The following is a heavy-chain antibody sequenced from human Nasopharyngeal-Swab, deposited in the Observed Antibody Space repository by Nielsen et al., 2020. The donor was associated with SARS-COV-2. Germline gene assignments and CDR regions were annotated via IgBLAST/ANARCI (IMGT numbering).Heavy chain of an antibody. CDR2: IYYSGST. V-gene: IGHV4-61*08. Sequence: SETLSLTCTVSGGSISSGGYYWSWIRQPPGKGLEWIGYIYYSGSTNSNPSLKSRVTISVDTSKNQFSLKLSSVTAADTAVYYCARVGYGDSTGYYYYYMDVWGKGTTVTVSS. CDR3: ARVGYGDSTGYYYYYMDV. D-gene: IGHD4-17*01. J-gene: IGHJ6*03. CDR1: GGSISSGGYY.